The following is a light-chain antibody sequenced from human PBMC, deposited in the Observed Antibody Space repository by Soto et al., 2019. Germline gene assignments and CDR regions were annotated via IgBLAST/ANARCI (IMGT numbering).Light chain of an antibody. V-gene: IGKV3-15*01. Sequence: EIVLTQSPATLSVSPGERATLSCRASQSIDSNLAWYQQRPGQAPRLLMYGASTRATGVPARFSGRGSGTEFTLTISSLQSEDFATYYCQQFAKSSTFGQGTTVEIK. CDR1: QSIDSN. CDR2: GAS. J-gene: IGKJ1*01. CDR3: QQFAKSST.